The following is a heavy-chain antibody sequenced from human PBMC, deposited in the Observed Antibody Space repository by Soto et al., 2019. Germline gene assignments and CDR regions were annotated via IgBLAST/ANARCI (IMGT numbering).Heavy chain of an antibody. D-gene: IGHD4-17*01. CDR3: ARGRPLYGGTDQYYFQH. V-gene: IGHV4-34*01. CDR1: AGSFSGYY. CDR2: INHSGST. J-gene: IGHJ1*01. Sequence: QVQLQQWGAGLLKPSETLSLTCAVYAGSFSGYYWSCIRQSPGKGLERIGEINHSGSTNYNPSLKSRVTISVDTSKNRFSLKLSSVTAADTAVYYCARGRPLYGGTDQYYFQHWGQGTLVTVSS.